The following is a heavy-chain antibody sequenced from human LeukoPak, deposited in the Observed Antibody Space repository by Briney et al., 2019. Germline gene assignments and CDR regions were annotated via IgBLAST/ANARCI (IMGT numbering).Heavy chain of an antibody. D-gene: IGHD2-15*01. Sequence: TLSLTCAVYGGSFSGYYWSWIRQPPGKALEWLARIDWDDDKYYSTSLKTRLTISKDTSKNQVVLTMTNMDPVDTATYYCARIASHCYGAFDIWGQGTMVTVSS. CDR3: ARIASHCYGAFDI. J-gene: IGHJ3*02. CDR1: GGSFSGYY. V-gene: IGHV2-70*11. CDR2: IDWDDDK.